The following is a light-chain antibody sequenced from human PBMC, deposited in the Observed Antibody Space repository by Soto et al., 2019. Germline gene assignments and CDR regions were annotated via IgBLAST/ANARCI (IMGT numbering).Light chain of an antibody. CDR1: PSVSSSS. V-gene: IGKV3-20*01. Sequence: ESVLTQSPGTLSLSPGERATLSCRASPSVSSSSLAWYRQRPGQAPSLLIYGASRRATGIPARFSGSGSGTDFTLIISRLEPEDVAVYYCQQYGRSPPITFGQGTRLDIK. CDR3: QQYGRSPPIT. CDR2: GAS. J-gene: IGKJ5*01.